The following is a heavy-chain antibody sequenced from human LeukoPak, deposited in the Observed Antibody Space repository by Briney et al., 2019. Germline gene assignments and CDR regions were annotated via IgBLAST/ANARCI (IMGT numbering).Heavy chain of an antibody. V-gene: IGHV4-59*01. CDR2: IYYSGST. Sequence: SETLSLTCTISGASIRSYYWSWIRQPPGKGLEWIGYIYYSGSTNYNPSLKSRVTMSVDTSKNQFSLKLSSVTAADTAVYYCARDHLPKYYYGSGSYPNYYGMDVWGQGTTVTVSS. J-gene: IGHJ6*02. D-gene: IGHD3-10*01. CDR1: GASIRSYY. CDR3: ARDHLPKYYYGSGSYPNYYGMDV.